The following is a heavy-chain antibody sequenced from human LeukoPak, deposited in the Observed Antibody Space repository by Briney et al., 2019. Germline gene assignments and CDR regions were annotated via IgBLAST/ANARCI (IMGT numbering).Heavy chain of an antibody. Sequence: PSETLSLTCAVSGDSISSGYYWGWIRQPPGKGLEWIGSIYHSGSTYYNPSLKSRVTISVDTSKNQFSLKLSSVTAADTAVYYCASPVYGSSDNGRDYWGQGTLVTVSS. CDR3: ASPVYGSSDNGRDY. CDR2: IYHSGST. V-gene: IGHV4-38-2*01. D-gene: IGHD5-12*01. CDR1: GDSISSGYY. J-gene: IGHJ4*02.